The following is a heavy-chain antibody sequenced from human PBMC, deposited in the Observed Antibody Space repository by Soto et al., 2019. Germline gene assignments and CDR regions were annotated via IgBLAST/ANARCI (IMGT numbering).Heavy chain of an antibody. Sequence: QVQLVQSGAEVKKPGASVKVSCKASGYTFTSYGISWVRQAPGQGLEWMGWISAYNGNTNYAQKLQGRVTMNTDTSKSTAYMELRSLRSDDTAVYYCARDLDIVVVVAATRYYYYYGMDVWGQGTTVTVSS. J-gene: IGHJ6*02. CDR3: ARDLDIVVVVAATRYYYYYGMDV. CDR2: ISAYNGNT. V-gene: IGHV1-18*01. D-gene: IGHD2-15*01. CDR1: GYTFTSYG.